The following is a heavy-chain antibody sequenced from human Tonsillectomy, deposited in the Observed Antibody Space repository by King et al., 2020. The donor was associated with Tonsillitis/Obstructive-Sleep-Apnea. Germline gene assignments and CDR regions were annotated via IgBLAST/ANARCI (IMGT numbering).Heavy chain of an antibody. CDR1: GFTFSIYG. Sequence: VQLVESGGGVVQPGRSLRLSCAASGFTFSIYGMHWVRQAPGKGLEWVALISYDGSKKYYVDSVKGRFTISRDNSKNTLYLQMNSLRAEDTAVYYCARDPNIEQWLVPYHYYGMDVWGQGTTVTVSS. CDR2: ISYDGSKK. J-gene: IGHJ6*02. CDR3: ARDPNIEQWLVPYHYYGMDV. D-gene: IGHD6-19*01. V-gene: IGHV3-30*03.